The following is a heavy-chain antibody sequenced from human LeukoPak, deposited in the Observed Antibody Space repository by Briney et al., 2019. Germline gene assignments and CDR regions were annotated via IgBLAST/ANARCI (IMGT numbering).Heavy chain of an antibody. CDR1: GRTFNIYS. J-gene: IGHJ4*02. CDR2: IIPIFGTA. CDR3: ARADSSSWDYYFDY. Sequence: SVNVSCKASGRTFNIYSISWVRQAPGQGLEWMGGIIPIFGTANYAQKFQGRVTITADESTSTAYMELSSLRSEDTAVYYCARADSSSWDYYFDYWGQGTLVTVSS. V-gene: IGHV1-69*13. D-gene: IGHD6-13*01.